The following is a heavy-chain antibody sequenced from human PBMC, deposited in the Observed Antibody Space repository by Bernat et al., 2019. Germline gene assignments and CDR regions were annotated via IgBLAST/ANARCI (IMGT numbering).Heavy chain of an antibody. CDR3: ARHSSNDGRPVRGFEI. D-gene: IGHD3-22*01. V-gene: IGHV4-39*01. CDR1: GGSISSSSYY. Sequence: QLQLQESGPGLVKPSETLSLTCTVSGGSISSSSYYWGWIRQPPGKGLEWIGSIYYSGSTYYNPSLKSRVTISVDTSKNQFSLQLSSVTTADTAVYYSARHSSNDGRPVRGFEIWGQGTMVTVSS. CDR2: IYYSGST. J-gene: IGHJ3*02.